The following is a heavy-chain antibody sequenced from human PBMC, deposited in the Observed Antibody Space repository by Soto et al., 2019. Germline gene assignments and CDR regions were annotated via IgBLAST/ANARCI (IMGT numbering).Heavy chain of an antibody. J-gene: IGHJ5*02. CDR2: IIPILGIA. D-gene: IGHD4-17*01. CDR3: ARRSTVTTPAPRFDP. V-gene: IGHV1-69*02. Sequence: QVQLVQSGAEVKKPGSSVKVSCKASGGTFSSYTISWVRQAPGQGLEWMGRIIPILGIANYAQKFQGRVTITADKSTSTAYMELSSLRSEDTAVYYCARRSTVTTPAPRFDPWGQGTLVTVSS. CDR1: GGTFSSYT.